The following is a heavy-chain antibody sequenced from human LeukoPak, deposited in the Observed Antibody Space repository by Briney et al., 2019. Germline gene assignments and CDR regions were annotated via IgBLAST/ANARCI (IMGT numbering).Heavy chain of an antibody. Sequence: GGSLRLSCAASGFTFSSSGMHWVRQAPGKGLEWVADISYDGSNKYYADSVKGRFTISRDNSKNTLYLQMNSLRAEDTAVYYCAKGRLGWGSINSFDIWGQGTMVTVSS. V-gene: IGHV3-30*18. D-gene: IGHD7-27*01. CDR1: GFTFSSSG. J-gene: IGHJ3*02. CDR2: ISYDGSNK. CDR3: AKGRLGWGSINSFDI.